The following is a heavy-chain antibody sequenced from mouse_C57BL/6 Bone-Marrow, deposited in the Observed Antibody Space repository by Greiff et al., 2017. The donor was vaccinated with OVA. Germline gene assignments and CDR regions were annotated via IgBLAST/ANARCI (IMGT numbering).Heavy chain of an antibody. D-gene: IGHD1-1*01. CDR2: IYPGSGST. CDR1: GYTFTSYW. V-gene: IGHV1-55*01. Sequence: VQLQQPGAELVKPGASVKMSCKASGYTFTSYWITWVKQRPGQGLEWIGDIYPGSGSTNYNEKFKSKATLTVDTSSSTAYMQLSSLTSEDSAVYYGARRYYGSSWYFDVWGRGTTVTVSS. CDR3: ARRYYGSSWYFDV. J-gene: IGHJ1*03.